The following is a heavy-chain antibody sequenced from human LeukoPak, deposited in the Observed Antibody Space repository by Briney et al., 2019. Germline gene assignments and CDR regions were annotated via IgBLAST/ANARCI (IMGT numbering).Heavy chain of an antibody. J-gene: IGHJ3*02. V-gene: IGHV3-9*01. CDR2: ISWNSGSI. CDR1: GFTFDDYA. Sequence: PGGSLRLSCAASGFTFDDYAMHWVRQAPGKGLEWVSGISWNSGSIGYADSVKGRFTISRDNAKNSLYLQMNSLRAEDTALYYCAKDFWRYRSSYGAFDIWGQGTMVTVSS. D-gene: IGHD6-13*01. CDR3: AKDFWRYRSSYGAFDI.